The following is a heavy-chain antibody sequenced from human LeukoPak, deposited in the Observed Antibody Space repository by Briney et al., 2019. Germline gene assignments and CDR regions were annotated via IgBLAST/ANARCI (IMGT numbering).Heavy chain of an antibody. D-gene: IGHD7-27*01. CDR2: INPNIGVT. V-gene: IGHV1-2*02. CDR1: GYTFTGYY. J-gene: IGHJ3*01. CDR3: ARANWDAFDV. Sequence: ASVKVSCKASGYTFTGYYMHWVRQAPGQGPEWMGWINPNIGVTNYAQKYQGRVTMTRDTSISTAYMELSRLRSDDTAIYYCARANWDAFDVWGQGTIVTVSS.